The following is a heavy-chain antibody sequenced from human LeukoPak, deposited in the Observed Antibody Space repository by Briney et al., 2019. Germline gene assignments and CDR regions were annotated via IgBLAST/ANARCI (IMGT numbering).Heavy chain of an antibody. CDR3: ARLIAYYYDSSGYLGENDAFDI. D-gene: IGHD3-22*01. V-gene: IGHV4-59*01. CDR2: IYYSGST. CDR1: GGSISSYY. Sequence: SETLSLTCTVSGGSISSYYWSWIRQPPGKGLEWIGYIYYSGSTNYNPSLKSRVTISVDTSKNQFSLKLSSVTAADTAVYYCARLIAYYYDSSGYLGENDAFDIWGQGTMVTVSS. J-gene: IGHJ3*02.